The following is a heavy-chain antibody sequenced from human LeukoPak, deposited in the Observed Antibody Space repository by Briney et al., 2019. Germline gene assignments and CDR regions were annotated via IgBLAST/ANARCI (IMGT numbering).Heavy chain of an antibody. CDR1: GGTFSSYA. Sequence: SVKVSCKASGGTFSSYAISWVRQAPGQGLEWMGGIIPIFGTANYAQKFQGRVTITADKSTSTAYMELSSLRSEDTAVYYCARTQVGATSRLFDYWGQGTLVTVSS. J-gene: IGHJ4*02. CDR3: ARTQVGATSRLFDY. CDR2: IIPIFGTA. D-gene: IGHD1-26*01. V-gene: IGHV1-69*06.